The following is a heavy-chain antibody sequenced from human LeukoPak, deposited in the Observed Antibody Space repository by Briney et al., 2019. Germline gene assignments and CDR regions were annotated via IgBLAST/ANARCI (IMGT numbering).Heavy chain of an antibody. V-gene: IGHV4-59*01. CDR1: GGSISGYY. CDR2: IYYSGST. J-gene: IGHJ2*01. CDR3: ARGEYSYANYWYFDL. D-gene: IGHD5-18*01. Sequence: SETLSLTCTVSGGSISGYYWSWIRQPPGKGLEWIGYIYYSGSTNYNPSLKSRVTISVDTSKNQFSLKLSSVTAADTAVYYCARGEYSYANYWYFDLWGRGTLVTVSS.